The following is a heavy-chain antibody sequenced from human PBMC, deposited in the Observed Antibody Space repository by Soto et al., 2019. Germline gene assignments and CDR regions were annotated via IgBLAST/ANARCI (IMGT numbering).Heavy chain of an antibody. CDR3: ARVWERTVTTRNYFYGIDV. V-gene: IGHV3-30-3*01. J-gene: IGHJ6*02. Sequence: FPRLSGGASGFTFSSYAMHWVRQAPGKGLEWVAVISYDGSNKYYADSVKGRFSISRDNYKNTVSLQMNSLRAENTAVYFCARVWERTVTTRNYFYGIDVWGRGTTVTVSS. CDR1: GFTFSSYA. CDR2: ISYDGSNK. D-gene: IGHD4-17*01.